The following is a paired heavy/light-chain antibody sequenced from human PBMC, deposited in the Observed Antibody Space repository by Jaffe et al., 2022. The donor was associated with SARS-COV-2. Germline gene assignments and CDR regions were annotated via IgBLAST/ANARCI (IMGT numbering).Light chain of an antibody. CDR2: GAS. CDR3: QQYGSSPPT. Sequence: EIVLTQSPGTLSLSPGERATLSCRASQSVSSNYLAWYQQKPGQAPRLLIYGASSRATGIPDRFSGSGSGTDFTLTISRLEPEHFAVYYCQQYGSSPPTFGQGTKVEIK. J-gene: IGKJ1*01. CDR1: QSVSSNY. V-gene: IGKV3-20*01.
Heavy chain of an antibody. CDR1: RGSISSANYY. V-gene: IGHV4-61*02. CDR2: IYTSGST. CDR3: ARASATAGIWGFAFDI. J-gene: IGHJ3*02. D-gene: IGHD6-13*01. Sequence: QVQLQESGPGLVKPSQTLSLTCTVSRGSISSANYYWNWIRQPAGKGLEWIGRIYTSGSTSYNPSLKSRLTISEDTSKNQVSLKLSSVTAADTAVYYCARASATAGIWGFAFDIWGQGTMVTVSS.